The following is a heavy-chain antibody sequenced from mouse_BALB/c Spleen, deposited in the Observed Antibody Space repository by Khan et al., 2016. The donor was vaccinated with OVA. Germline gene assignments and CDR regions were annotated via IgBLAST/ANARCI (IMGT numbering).Heavy chain of an antibody. Sequence: VQLQQSGPELVEPGASVKMSCKASGYTFTNYVIHWVKQKPGQGLEWIGYINPDNAGTRYNEKFKGQATLTSDISSTSAYMELLSLTSEDSAVYYCAREASSWDFSLPYWGQGTLVTVSA. V-gene: IGHV1S136*01. CDR2: INPDNAGT. D-gene: IGHD4-1*01. CDR1: GYTFTNYV. CDR3: AREASSWDFSLPY. J-gene: IGHJ3*01.